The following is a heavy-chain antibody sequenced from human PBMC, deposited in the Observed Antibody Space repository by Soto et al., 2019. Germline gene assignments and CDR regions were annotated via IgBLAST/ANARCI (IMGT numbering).Heavy chain of an antibody. CDR1: GGTFSSYA. V-gene: IGHV1-69*01. D-gene: IGHD3-10*01. J-gene: IGHJ5*02. CDR2: IIPMYRKV. Sequence: QVQLVQSGAEVKKPGSSVKVSCKASGGTFSSYAISWVRQAPGQGLEWMGGIIPMYRKVNYAQKFQCRVTITADESATTAYMELSRLRSEDTAMYYCASAHRGFGESHPWRQGTLVTVSS. CDR3: ASAHRGFGESHP.